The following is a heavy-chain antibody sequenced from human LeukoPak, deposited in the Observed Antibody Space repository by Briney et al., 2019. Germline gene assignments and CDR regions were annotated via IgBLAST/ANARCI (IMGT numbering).Heavy chain of an antibody. J-gene: IGHJ6*02. CDR2: IIPILVIA. Sequence: ASVKVSCKASGGTFSSYAISWVRQAPGQGLEWMGRIIPILVIANYAQKFQGRVTITADKSTSTAYMELSSLRSEDTAVYYCATLTLIAADTTYYYYGMDVWGQGTTVTVSS. D-gene: IGHD6-13*01. CDR3: ATLTLIAADTTYYYYGMDV. CDR1: GGTFSSYA. V-gene: IGHV1-69*04.